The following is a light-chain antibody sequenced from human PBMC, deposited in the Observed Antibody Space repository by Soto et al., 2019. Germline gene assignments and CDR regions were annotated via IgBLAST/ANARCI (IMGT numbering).Light chain of an antibody. V-gene: IGKV3-20*01. CDR3: QQYGSSPQWT. J-gene: IGKJ1*01. Sequence: EIVLTQSPGTLSLSPGEEAILSCRASQIISSTYLSWYQQKPGQAPRLLIRGASNRASGVPDRFSGFGSGTDFTLYISRLEPEDFAVYYCQQYGSSPQWTFGQGTQVEIK. CDR1: QIISSTY. CDR2: GAS.